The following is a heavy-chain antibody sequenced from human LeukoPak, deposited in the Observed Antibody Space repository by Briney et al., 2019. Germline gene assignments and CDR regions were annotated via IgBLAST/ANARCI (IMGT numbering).Heavy chain of an antibody. CDR3: STKTQQLASYYYHMDV. V-gene: IGHV3-73*01. J-gene: IGHJ6*03. CDR2: IKNKANSYAT. D-gene: IGHD1-1*01. Sequence: GGSLRLSCAASGFTFRGSIMHWVRQPSGKGLEWVGRIKNKANSYATAYAASVKGRFTISRDDSKNTAYLQMDSLKTEDTAIYYCSTKTQQLASYYYHMDVWGKGTTVTVSS. CDR1: GFTFRGSI.